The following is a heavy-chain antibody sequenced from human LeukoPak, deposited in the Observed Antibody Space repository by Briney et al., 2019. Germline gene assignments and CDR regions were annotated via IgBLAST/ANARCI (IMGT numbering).Heavy chain of an antibody. J-gene: IGHJ6*03. CDR3: ARWGLVAPGTYYYYYMDV. Sequence: GASVKVSCKASGYTFTNYGVSWVRQALGQGLEWMGWINAYNGDTHYAQNLQGRLTMTTDTSTSMAFMELRSLRPDDTAVYFCARWGLVAPGTYYYYYMDVWGRGTTVAVSS. CDR2: INAYNGDT. D-gene: IGHD2-2*01. CDR1: GYTFTNYG. V-gene: IGHV1-18*01.